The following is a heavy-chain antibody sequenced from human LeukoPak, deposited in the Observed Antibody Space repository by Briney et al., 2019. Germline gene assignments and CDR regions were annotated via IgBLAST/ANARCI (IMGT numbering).Heavy chain of an antibody. CDR2: IYYSGNT. CDR3: ARGHIVVVIFDAFDI. J-gene: IGHJ3*02. Sequence: SETLSLTCIVSGGSISSSSHYWGWIRQPPGKGLEWIGNIYYSGNTYYNPSLKSRVTISVDTSKNQFSLKVTSATAADTAVYYCARGHIVVVIFDAFDIWGQGTMVTVSS. V-gene: IGHV4-39*07. D-gene: IGHD3-22*01. CDR1: GGSISSSSHY.